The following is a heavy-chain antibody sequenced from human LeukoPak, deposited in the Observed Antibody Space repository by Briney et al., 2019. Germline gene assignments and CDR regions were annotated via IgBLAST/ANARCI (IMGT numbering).Heavy chain of an antibody. CDR1: GGSISSGGYY. CDR3: ARGAMVRGVIIDGDDY. J-gene: IGHJ4*02. Sequence: PSETLSLTCTVSGGSISSGGYYWSWIRQHPGKGLEWLGYIYYSGSIYYNPSLKSRVTISVDTSKNQFSLKLSSVTAADTAVYYCARGAMVRGVIIDGDDYWGQGTLVTVSS. D-gene: IGHD3-10*01. CDR2: IYYSGSI. V-gene: IGHV4-31*03.